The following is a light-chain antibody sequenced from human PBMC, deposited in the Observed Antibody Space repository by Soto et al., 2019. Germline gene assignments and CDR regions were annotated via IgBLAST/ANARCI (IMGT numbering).Light chain of an antibody. CDR3: QEYNGRSS. CDR2: DTS. CDR1: QSVGDN. V-gene: IGKV3-15*01. Sequence: ERVTTQSPATLSVSPGERATLSCRASQSVGDNLAWYQQKPGQAPRLLIYDTSTRATGVPARFSGSGSGTDFTLTISSLQSEDFAVYYCQEYNGRSSFGQGTKVEIK. J-gene: IGKJ1*01.